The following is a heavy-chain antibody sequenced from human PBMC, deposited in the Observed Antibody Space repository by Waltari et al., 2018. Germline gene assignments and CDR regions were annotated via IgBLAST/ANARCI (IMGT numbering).Heavy chain of an antibody. CDR3: ARHLDPSSSSGPLPSY. D-gene: IGHD6-13*01. Sequence: QVQLQESGPGLVTPSETLSLTCAVSGYSISRGYYWGWIRQPPGQGLEWLGSIYHSGSPYYNPSLKSRVTISVDTSKNQFSLKLSSVTAADTAVYYCARHLDPSSSSGPLPSYWGQGTLVTVSS. J-gene: IGHJ4*02. CDR2: IYHSGSP. CDR1: GYSISRGYY. V-gene: IGHV4-38-2*01.